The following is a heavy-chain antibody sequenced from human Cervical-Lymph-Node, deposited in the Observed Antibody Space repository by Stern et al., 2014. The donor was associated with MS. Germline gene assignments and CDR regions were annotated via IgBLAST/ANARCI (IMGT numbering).Heavy chain of an antibody. Sequence: QEQLVESGAEVKKPGSSVKVSCHTSGGTFNVYAINWLRQVPGQGLEWMGGIIPIIGIANYAQKFQGRVTITADESTRTSSMQLSSLTSNDTAVYYCARDGRHTNNYGLDVWGQGTTVTVSS. J-gene: IGHJ6*02. CDR1: GGTFNVYA. CDR2: IIPIIGIA. V-gene: IGHV1-69*01. CDR3: ARDGRHTNNYGLDV.